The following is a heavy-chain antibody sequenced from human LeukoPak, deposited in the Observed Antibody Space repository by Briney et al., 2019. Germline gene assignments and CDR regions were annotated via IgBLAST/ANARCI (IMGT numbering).Heavy chain of an antibody. J-gene: IGHJ4*02. D-gene: IGHD5-18*01. Sequence: PGGSLRLSCAASGFIVSSSYLSWARQAPGKGLEWVSIIYSGGSAYYADSVKGRFTISRDNSKNTLYLQMNSLRAEDTAVYYCARGLKGYSFDYWGQGTLVTGSS. V-gene: IGHV3-53*01. CDR2: IYSGGSA. CDR1: GFIVSSSY. CDR3: ARGLKGYSFDY.